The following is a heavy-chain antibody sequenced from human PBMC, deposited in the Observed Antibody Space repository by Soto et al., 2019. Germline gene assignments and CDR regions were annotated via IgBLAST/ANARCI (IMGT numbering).Heavy chain of an antibody. J-gene: IGHJ5*02. CDR3: SIATDSSWYNWLDP. CDR1: GDTFNNNG. CDR2: IIPTFGTT. Sequence: QVQLVQSGAEVKRPGSSVKVSCKASGDTFNNNGIRWLRQAPGQGLEFMGGIIPTFGTTNYPHKFRGRGRITADESTKKVYMELTSLTFEAAAIYYCSIATDSSWYNWLDPWGQGTLVTVSS. D-gene: IGHD6-13*01. V-gene: IGHV1-69*01.